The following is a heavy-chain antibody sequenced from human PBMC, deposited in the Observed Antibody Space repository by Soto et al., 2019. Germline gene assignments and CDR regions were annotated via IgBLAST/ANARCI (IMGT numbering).Heavy chain of an antibody. V-gene: IGHV5-10-1*01. Sequence: PGESLKISCQCSGYSFTNYWISWVRQMPGKGLQWMGGIDPSDSYTKYNPSFQGHVTISADKSISKAYLQWSSLEALDTAMYYCARRYYDSSAYSPYAFDIWGQGTMVTVSS. CDR3: ARRYYDSSAYSPYAFDI. CDR2: IDPSDSYT. CDR1: GYSFTNYW. J-gene: IGHJ3*02. D-gene: IGHD3-22*01.